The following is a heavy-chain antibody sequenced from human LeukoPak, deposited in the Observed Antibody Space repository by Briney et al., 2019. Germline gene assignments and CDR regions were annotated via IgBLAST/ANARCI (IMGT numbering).Heavy chain of an antibody. V-gene: IGHV3-15*01. CDR1: GFTFSSYS. J-gene: IGHJ4*02. CDR3: ALAYNYGSSFDF. D-gene: IGHD3-10*01. Sequence: GGSLRLSCAVSGFTFSSYSMSWVRQAPGEGLEWVGLIKSKPGGGTTHYAAPVKGRFTISRDDSKDTLYLQMNSLKTEDTALYYCALAYNYGSSFDFWGQGTLVTVSS. CDR2: IKSKPGGGTT.